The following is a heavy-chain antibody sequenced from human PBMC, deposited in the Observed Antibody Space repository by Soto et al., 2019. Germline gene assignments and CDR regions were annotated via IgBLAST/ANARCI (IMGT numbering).Heavy chain of an antibody. Sequence: TLSLTCNFCGDSITTDFYSSSWIRQPPGKGLEWIGYIYHTGTAYYNPSLKSRVTLSVDRSKNQFSLSLSYMTAADTAVYYCPREAWEPKFDFWGKGNQVTV. CDR1: GDSITTDFYS. CDR2: IYHTGTA. V-gene: IGHV4-30-2*01. J-gene: IGHJ4*02. D-gene: IGHD1-26*01. CDR3: PREAWEPKFDF.